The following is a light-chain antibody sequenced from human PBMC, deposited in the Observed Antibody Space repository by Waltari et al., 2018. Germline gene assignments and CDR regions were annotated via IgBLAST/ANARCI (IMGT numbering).Light chain of an antibody. J-gene: IGLJ2*01. CDR3: QSYDTTLSVV. Sequence: QTVLTQPPSVSGAPGQRVTISCSGSGSNIGAGYDVHWYRQLPGKAPPLLIYGVNTRPPGVSDRFSGSQFDTSAALAIAGLQADDEADYYCQSYDTTLSVVFGGGTKLTVL. V-gene: IGLV1-40*01. CDR2: GVN. CDR1: GSNIGAGYD.